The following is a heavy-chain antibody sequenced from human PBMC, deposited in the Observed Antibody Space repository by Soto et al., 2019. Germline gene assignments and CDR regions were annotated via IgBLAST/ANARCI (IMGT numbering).Heavy chain of an antibody. J-gene: IGHJ4*02. CDR1: GYTFSNYG. Sequence: GASVKVSCKTSGYTFSNYGITWVRQAPGQPLEWLGWISLYSDGTNYAQKFQGRVSMTTDTSTTTAYMELRGLRSDDTAVYYCAKDAPGSGWLSDYWGQGTLVTVSS. V-gene: IGHV1-18*01. CDR3: AKDAPGSGWLSDY. CDR2: ISLYSDGT. D-gene: IGHD3-22*01.